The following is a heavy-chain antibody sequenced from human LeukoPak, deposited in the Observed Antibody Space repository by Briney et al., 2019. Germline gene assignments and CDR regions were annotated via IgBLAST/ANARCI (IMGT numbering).Heavy chain of an antibody. D-gene: IGHD3-22*01. V-gene: IGHV4-59*01. CDR2: IYYSGST. J-gene: IGHJ1*01. CDR3: ARTYYYDSSGYASEYFQH. CDR1: GGSISSYY. Sequence: SETLSLTCTVPGGSISSYYWSWIRQPPGKGLEWIGYIYYSGSTNYNPSLKSRVTISVDTSKNQFSLKLSSVTAADTAVYYCARTYYYDSSGYASEYFQHWGQGTLVTVSS.